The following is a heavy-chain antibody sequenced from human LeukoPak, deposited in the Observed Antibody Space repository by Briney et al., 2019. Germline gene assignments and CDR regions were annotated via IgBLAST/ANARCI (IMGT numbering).Heavy chain of an antibody. J-gene: IGHJ5*02. CDR2: MYYSGDT. D-gene: IGHD2-21*01. CDR3: ARGHCGLGP. Sequence: SETLSLTCTVFGGSISGYYWSWLRQPPGKGLEWIAYMYYSGDTNYNPSLQSRVTISVDTSKNEFSLKLRSVTAADTAVYYCARGHCGLGPWGQGTLVTVSS. CDR1: GGSISGYY. V-gene: IGHV4-59*08.